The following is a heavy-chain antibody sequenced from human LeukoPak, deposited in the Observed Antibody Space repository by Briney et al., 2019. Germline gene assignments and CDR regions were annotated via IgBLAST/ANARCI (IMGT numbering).Heavy chain of an antibody. CDR3: AKDLGITMIVVGYFDY. Sequence: GGSLRLSCAASGFTFSSHDMHWVRQAPGKGLEWVAIISYDGGKKDYADSVKGRFTISRDNSKNTLYLQMNSLRAEDTAVYYCAKDLGITMIVVGYFDYWGQGTLVTVSS. V-gene: IGHV3-30*18. CDR1: GFTFSSHD. CDR2: ISYDGGKK. D-gene: IGHD3-22*01. J-gene: IGHJ4*02.